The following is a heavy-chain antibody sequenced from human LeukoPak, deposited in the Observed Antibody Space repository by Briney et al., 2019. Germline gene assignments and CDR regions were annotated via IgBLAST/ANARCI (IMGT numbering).Heavy chain of an antibody. V-gene: IGHV4-59*01. J-gene: IGHJ3*02. CDR1: GGSISSYY. Sequence: SETLSLTCTVSGGSISSYYWSWIRQPPGKGLEWIGYIYYSGSTNYNPSLKSRVTLSVDTSKNQFSLKLSSVTAADTAVYYCAREGIYYYDSSGYPGAFDIWGQGTMVTVSS. D-gene: IGHD3-22*01. CDR2: IYYSGST. CDR3: AREGIYYYDSSGYPGAFDI.